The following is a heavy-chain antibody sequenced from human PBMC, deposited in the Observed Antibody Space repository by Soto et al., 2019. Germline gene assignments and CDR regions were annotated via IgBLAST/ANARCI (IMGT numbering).Heavy chain of an antibody. CDR1: GCSISIRSYY. CDR3: AADTVTLYYYYYGMDV. CDR2: MYYSGST. Sequence: PSETLSLTCAVSGCSISIRSYYWCWIRQPPGKGLEWIGSMYYSGSTYYNPSLKSRVTISVDTSKNQFSLKLSSVTAADTAVYYCAADTVTLYYYYYGMDVWGQGTTVT. J-gene: IGHJ6*02. D-gene: IGHD4-17*01. V-gene: IGHV4-39*01.